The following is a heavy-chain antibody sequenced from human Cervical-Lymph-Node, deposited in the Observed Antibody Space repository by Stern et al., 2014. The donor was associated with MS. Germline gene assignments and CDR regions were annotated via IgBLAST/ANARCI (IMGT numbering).Heavy chain of an antibody. CDR2: VYYSGPT. V-gene: IGHV4-39*02. Sequence: QLQLQESGPGLVKPSETLSLTCTVSGGSISSSSYYWAWIRQPPGKGLEWIGFVYYSGPTYYNAPLKSRITVSLDTSKTHFSLSLSSVTAADTAVYYCATVADNWFDPWGQGTLVTVSP. CDR3: ATVADNWFDP. J-gene: IGHJ5*02. CDR1: GGSISSSSYY.